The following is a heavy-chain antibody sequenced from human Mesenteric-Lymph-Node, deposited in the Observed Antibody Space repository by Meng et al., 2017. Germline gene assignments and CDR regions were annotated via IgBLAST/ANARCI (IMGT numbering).Heavy chain of an antibody. CDR2: ISSSSPSL. Sequence: EVQLVESGGGLVKPGGSLRLSCAASGFTFSSYSMNWVRQAPGKGLEWVSSISSSSPSLSSPSSLPGRFTISRDNAKNSLYLQMNSLRAEDTAVYYCARNVPLRDGSNSAYWGQGTLVTVSS. CDR3: ARNVPLRDGSNSAY. J-gene: IGHJ4*02. CDR1: GFTFSSYS. V-gene: IGHV3-21*01. D-gene: IGHD5-24*01.